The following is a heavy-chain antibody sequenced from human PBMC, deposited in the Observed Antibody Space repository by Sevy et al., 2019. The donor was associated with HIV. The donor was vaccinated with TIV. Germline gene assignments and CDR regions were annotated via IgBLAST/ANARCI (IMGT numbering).Heavy chain of an antibody. CDR2: ISGTGSIT. D-gene: IGHD6-19*01. J-gene: IGHJ4*02. V-gene: IGHV3-23*01. Sequence: GGSLRLSCAASGFTFSSYAMSWVRQAPGKGLEWVSPISGTGSITYYADSVRGRFTISRDNSNNILYLQMNSLRADDTAVYFCAKGSHNTGWFPDYWGQGTLVTVSS. CDR3: AKGSHNTGWFPDY. CDR1: GFTFSSYA.